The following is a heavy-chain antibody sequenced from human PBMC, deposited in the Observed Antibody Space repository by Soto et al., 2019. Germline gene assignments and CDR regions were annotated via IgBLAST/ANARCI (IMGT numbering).Heavy chain of an antibody. D-gene: IGHD1-7*01. CDR2: IYRSAST. CDR3: TSRDPGTSVDY. CDR1: GGSFTSNNW. V-gene: IGHV4-4*02. Sequence: QVQLQESGPGLVKPSGTLSLTCAVSGGSFTSNNWWTWVRQPPGQGLVWIGEIYRSASTNYNPSIKSRVTISLDKTENQISLKVASLTAADTAVYYSTSRDPGTSVDYWGQGTLVTVSS. J-gene: IGHJ4*02.